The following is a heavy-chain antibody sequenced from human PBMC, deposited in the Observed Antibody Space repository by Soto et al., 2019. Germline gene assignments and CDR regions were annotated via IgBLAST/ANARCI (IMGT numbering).Heavy chain of an antibody. CDR1: GGSFSGYY. J-gene: IGHJ4*02. Sequence: PSETLTLTCAVYGGSFSGYYWGWIRQPPGKGLEWIGEINHSGSTNYNPSLKSRVTISVDTSKNQFSLKLSSVTAADTAVSYCARIGGITLYYFDYWGQGTLVTVSS. CDR3: ARIGGITLYYFDY. CDR2: INHSGST. D-gene: IGHD2-15*01. V-gene: IGHV4-34*01.